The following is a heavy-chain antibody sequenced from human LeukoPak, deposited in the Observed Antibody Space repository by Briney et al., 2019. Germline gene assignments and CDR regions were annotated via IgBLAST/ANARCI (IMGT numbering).Heavy chain of an antibody. J-gene: IGHJ4*02. D-gene: IGHD1-1*01. Sequence: GGSLRLSCAASGFTFSSYWMHWVRQAPGKGLVWVSRINSDGSSTSYADSVKGRFTIYRDNAKNTLYLQMNSLRAEDTAVYYCARGYRSTRWLQLYWGQGILVTVSS. V-gene: IGHV3-74*01. CDR2: INSDGSST. CDR1: GFTFSSYW. CDR3: ARGYRSTRWLQLY.